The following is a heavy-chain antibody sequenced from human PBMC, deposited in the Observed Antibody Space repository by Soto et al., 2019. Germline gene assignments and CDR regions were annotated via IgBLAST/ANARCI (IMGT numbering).Heavy chain of an antibody. CDR3: AREGRSNGVCYDNAFDI. Sequence: ASVKVSCKASGYTFTTYAIHWMRQAPGQRPEWMAWINAGNGNTKYSEKFKGRVAITRDTSASTAYMELSSLRSEDTAVYYCAREGRSNGVCYDNAFDIWGQGTMVTVSS. J-gene: IGHJ3*02. D-gene: IGHD2-8*01. CDR1: GYTFTTYA. V-gene: IGHV1-3*01. CDR2: INAGNGNT.